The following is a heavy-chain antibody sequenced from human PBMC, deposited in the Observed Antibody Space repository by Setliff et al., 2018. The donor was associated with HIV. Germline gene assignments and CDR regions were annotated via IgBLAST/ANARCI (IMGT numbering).Heavy chain of an antibody. D-gene: IGHD1-7*01. CDR1: GDSIGSSSYY. CDR3: ARDRYTWNYGKNYMDV. CDR2: IYTRGST. J-gene: IGHJ6*03. V-gene: IGHV4-39*07. Sequence: PSETLSLTCTVSGDSIGSSSYYWAWIRQPPGKGLEWIGHIYTRGSTNYNPSLKSRVTISVDTSKNQFSLKLSSVTAADTAVYYCARDRYTWNYGKNYMDVWGKGTTVTVSS.